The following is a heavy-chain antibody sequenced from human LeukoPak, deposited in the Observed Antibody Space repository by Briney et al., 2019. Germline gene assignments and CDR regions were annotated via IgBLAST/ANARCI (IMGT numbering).Heavy chain of an antibody. CDR2: INHSGST. Sequence: SETLSLTCTVYGESFSGYYWSWIRQPPGKGLEWIGEINHSGSTHYNPSLKSRVTISLDTSKNQFSLKLSSVTAADTAVYYCASTERCSTTCPLDYWGQGTLVTVTS. CDR3: ASTERCSTTCPLDY. J-gene: IGHJ4*02. D-gene: IGHD2-2*01. V-gene: IGHV4-34*01. CDR1: GESFSGYY.